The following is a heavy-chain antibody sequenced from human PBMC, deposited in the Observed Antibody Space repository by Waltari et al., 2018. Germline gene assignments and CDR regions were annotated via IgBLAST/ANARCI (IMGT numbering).Heavy chain of an antibody. CDR2: MNPSSGNT. CDR1: GYTFTSYD. V-gene: IGHV1-8*01. Sequence: QVQLVQSGAEVKKPGASVKVSCKASGYTFTSYDIHWVRQATGQGLGWVGRMNPSSGNTDYAQRVQGRVTMTRSTSISTAYMELSGLRSEDTAVYYCARDYHKTKPYWGYWGQGTLVTVSS. D-gene: IGHD2-21*01. CDR3: ARDYHKTKPYWGY. J-gene: IGHJ4*02.